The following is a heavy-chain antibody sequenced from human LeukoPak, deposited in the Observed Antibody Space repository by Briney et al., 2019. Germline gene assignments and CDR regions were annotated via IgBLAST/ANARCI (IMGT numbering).Heavy chain of an antibody. V-gene: IGHV3-15*01. CDR3: TTDVSNYYDSSGYYRGRSEYFQH. CDR2: IKSKTDGGTT. CDR1: GFTFSNAW. D-gene: IGHD3-22*01. J-gene: IGHJ1*01. Sequence: GGSLRLSCAASGFTFSNAWMSWVRQALGKGLEWVCRIKSKTDGGTTDYAAPVKGRFTISRDDSKNTLYLQMNSLKTEDTAVYYCTTDVSNYYDSSGYYRGRSEYFQHWGQGTLVTVSS.